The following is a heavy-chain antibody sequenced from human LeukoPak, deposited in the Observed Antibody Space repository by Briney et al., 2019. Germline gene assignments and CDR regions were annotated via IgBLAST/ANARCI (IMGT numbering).Heavy chain of an antibody. D-gene: IGHD3-16*02. CDR2: IHPTTGNP. V-gene: IGHV7-4-1*02. CDR3: ARALDSLGGLSLPDY. CDR1: GYSFTNYA. J-gene: IGHJ4*02. Sequence: VASVKVSCKASGYSFTNYAMNWVRQAPGQGLELMGWIHPTTGNPAYAQGFSGRFVFSLDTSVTTTYLQINDLKAEDTAVYFCARALDSLGGLSLPDYWGQGTLVTVSS.